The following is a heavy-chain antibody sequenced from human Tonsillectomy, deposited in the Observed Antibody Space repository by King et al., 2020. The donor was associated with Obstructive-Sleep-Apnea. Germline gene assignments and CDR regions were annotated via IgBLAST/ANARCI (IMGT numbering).Heavy chain of an antibody. CDR3: AREKVGVGTTPIDH. CDR2: ISSGSTTI. V-gene: IGHV3-48*01. CDR1: GFSFSTYS. D-gene: IGHD1-26*01. Sequence: DVQLVESGGGLVQPGGSLRVSCSASGFSFSTYSMKWVRQAPGKGLEWISYISSGSTTIFYADSVKGRFTISRDNAKNSLFLQMNRLRAEDTAVYFCAREKVGVGTTPIDHWGQGTLVTVSS. J-gene: IGHJ4*02.